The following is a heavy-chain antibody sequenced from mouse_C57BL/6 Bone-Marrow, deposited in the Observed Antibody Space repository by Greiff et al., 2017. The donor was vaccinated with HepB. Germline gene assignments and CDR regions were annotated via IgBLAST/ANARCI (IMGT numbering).Heavy chain of an antibody. CDR3: ARSTMVRGYWYFDV. V-gene: IGHV1-81*01. Sequence: VQLVESGAELARPGASVKLSCKASGYTFTSYGISWVKQRTGQGLEWIGEIYPRSGNTYYNEKFKGKATLTADKSSSTAYMELRSLTSEDSAVYFCARSTMVRGYWYFDVWGTGTTVTVSS. J-gene: IGHJ1*03. CDR2: IYPRSGNT. D-gene: IGHD2-2*01. CDR1: GYTFTSYG.